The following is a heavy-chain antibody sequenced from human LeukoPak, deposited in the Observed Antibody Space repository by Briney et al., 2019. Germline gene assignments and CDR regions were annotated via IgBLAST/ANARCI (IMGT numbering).Heavy chain of an antibody. Sequence: SETLSLTCTVSGGCISNYYWNWIRQPPGKGLEWIGDIYYSGSTNYNPSLKSRVTISVDTSKNQFSLKLRSVTAADTAVYYCARGRAGGEYTPLDCWGQGTLVTVSS. V-gene: IGHV4-59*01. D-gene: IGHD2-21*01. CDR2: IYYSGST. CDR3: ARGRAGGEYTPLDC. CDR1: GGCISNYY. J-gene: IGHJ4*02.